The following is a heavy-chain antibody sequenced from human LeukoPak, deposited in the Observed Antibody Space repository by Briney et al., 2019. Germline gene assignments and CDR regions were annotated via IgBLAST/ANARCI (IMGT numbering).Heavy chain of an antibody. CDR2: ISSNGKTR. J-gene: IGHJ4*02. CDR1: GFTFSSYV. D-gene: IGHD6-19*01. CDR3: PQWVDRVGFDY. Sequence: GGSLRLSCSASGFTFSSYVMHWVRQAPGKGLEYVSSISSNGKTRYYADSVRGRFTISRDNSKNTVYLQRSSLRVEDTAVYYCPQWVDRVGFDYWGQGTLVTVSS. V-gene: IGHV3-64D*06.